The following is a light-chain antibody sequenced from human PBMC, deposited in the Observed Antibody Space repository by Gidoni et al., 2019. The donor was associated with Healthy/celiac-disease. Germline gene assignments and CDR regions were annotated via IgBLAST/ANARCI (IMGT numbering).Light chain of an antibody. V-gene: IGKV1-39*01. CDR2: AAS. CDR1: QSISSY. Sequence: IQMTQSRSSLSASVGDRVTITSRASQSISSYLNWYQQQPGKAPKILIYAASSLQSGVTSRFSGSGSGTEFTITISSLQPEDFATDYCQQSYSTPRYTFGQGTKLEIK. J-gene: IGKJ2*01. CDR3: QQSYSTPRYT.